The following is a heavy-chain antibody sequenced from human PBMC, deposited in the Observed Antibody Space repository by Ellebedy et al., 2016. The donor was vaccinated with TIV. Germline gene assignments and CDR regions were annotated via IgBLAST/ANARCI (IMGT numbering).Heavy chain of an antibody. CDR3: ARASLLYYYDSSGYVFDY. Sequence: SETLSLTCTVSGGSISSYYWSWIRQPQGKGLEWIGYIYYSGSTNYNPSLKSRVTISVDTSKNQFSLKLSFVTAADTAVYYCARASLLYYYDSSGYVFDYWGQGTLVTVSS. D-gene: IGHD3-22*01. J-gene: IGHJ4*02. CDR1: GGSISSYY. CDR2: IYYSGST. V-gene: IGHV4-59*01.